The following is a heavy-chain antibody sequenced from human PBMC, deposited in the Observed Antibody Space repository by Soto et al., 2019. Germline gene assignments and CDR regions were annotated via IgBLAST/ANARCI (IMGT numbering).Heavy chain of an antibody. D-gene: IGHD5-12*01. V-gene: IGHV1-2*04. CDR2: INPYSGAT. CDR3: ARARPNVAPNWFDP. J-gene: IGHJ5*02. CDR1: GYTFNGYY. Sequence: QVQLVQSGPEVKKPGASVKVSCKASGYTFNGYYIHWARLAPGQGLEWMGWINPYSGATNYAQKFQDWVTMTGDPAVSTAYWELTTLVSDDTAVYYCARARPNVAPNWFDPWGQGTLVIVSS.